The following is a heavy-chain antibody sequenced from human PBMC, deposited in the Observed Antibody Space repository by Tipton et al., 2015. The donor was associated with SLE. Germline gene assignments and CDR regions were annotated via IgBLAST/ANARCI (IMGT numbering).Heavy chain of an antibody. CDR1: GFTVRTSY. Sequence: SLRLSCAASGFTVRTSYMSWVRQAPGKGLEWVSVIYPGVTTYYADSVMGRFTISRHSSKDTLYLQMNSLRVEDTAVYYCAGSTSNHYYYYMGVWGKGTTVTVSS. CDR2: IYPGVTT. CDR3: AGSTSNHYYYYMGV. D-gene: IGHD2-2*01. V-gene: IGHV3-53*04. J-gene: IGHJ6*03.